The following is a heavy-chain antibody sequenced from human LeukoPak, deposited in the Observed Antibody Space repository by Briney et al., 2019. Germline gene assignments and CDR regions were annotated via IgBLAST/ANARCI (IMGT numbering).Heavy chain of an antibody. CDR2: IKQDGNEK. V-gene: IGHV3-7*01. J-gene: IGHJ4*02. D-gene: IGHD3-22*01. Sequence: GGSLRLSCAASGFTFSTYWMSWVRQAPGKGLEWVANIKQDGNEKYYVDSVKGRFTISRANAKNSLYLQMNSLGAEDTAVYYCARVTGYDSSGYYYVFDYWGQGTLVTVSS. CDR3: ARVTGYDSSGYYYVFDY. CDR1: GFTFSTYW.